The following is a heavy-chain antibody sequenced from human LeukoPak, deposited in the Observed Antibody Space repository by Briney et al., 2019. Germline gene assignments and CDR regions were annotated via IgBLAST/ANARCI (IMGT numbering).Heavy chain of an antibody. D-gene: IGHD5-24*01. CDR2: IHPYGIF. V-gene: IGHV4-34*01. CDR3: ARGRDRSKAGDH. CDR1: GGSCNDYY. J-gene: IGHJ4*02. Sequence: SETLSLTCAVYGGSCNDYYCSWIRQPPGKGLEWIGEIHPYGIFYYNSSLMSRVTISIDTSKSQFSLRLTSVTAVDTAFYYCARGRDRSKAGDHWGQGSLVTVSS.